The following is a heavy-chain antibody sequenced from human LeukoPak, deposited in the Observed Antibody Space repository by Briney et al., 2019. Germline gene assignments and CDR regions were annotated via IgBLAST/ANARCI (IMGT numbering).Heavy chain of an antibody. CDR2: ISYDGSNK. CDR1: GFTFSSYA. CDR3: ARDGQFSGYDWDCYFDY. V-gene: IGHV3-30-3*01. D-gene: IGHD5-12*01. J-gene: IGHJ4*02. Sequence: PGGSLRLSCAASGFTFSSYAMHWVRQAPGKGLEWVAVISYDGSNKYYADSVKGRFTISRDNSKNTLYLQMNSLRAEDTAVYYCARDGQFSGYDWDCYFDYWGQGTLVTVSS.